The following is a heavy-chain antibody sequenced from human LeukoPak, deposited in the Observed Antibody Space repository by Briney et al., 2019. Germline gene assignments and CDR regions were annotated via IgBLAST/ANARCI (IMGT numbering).Heavy chain of an antibody. J-gene: IGHJ4*02. CDR1: GYTFTSYY. V-gene: IGHV5-51*01. D-gene: IGHD3-10*01. CDR2: IYPGDSDI. CDR3: ARRDMVRGLDY. Sequence: GESLKISCKASGYTFTSYYIGWVRQIPGKGLEWMANIYPGDSDITYSPSFQGQVSISADKSTSTAYLQGSSLKASDTAIYYCARRDMVRGLDYWGQGTLVTVSS.